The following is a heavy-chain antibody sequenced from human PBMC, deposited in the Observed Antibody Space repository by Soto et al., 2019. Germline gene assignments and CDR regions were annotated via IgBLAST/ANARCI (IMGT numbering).Heavy chain of an antibody. D-gene: IGHD3-10*01. CDR1: GFTFSSYA. CDR2: LSGSGGST. Sequence: EVQLLESGGGLVQPGGSLRLSCAASGFTFSSYAMSWVRQAPGKGLEWVSALSGSGGSTYYADSVKGRFTISRDNSKNTLYLQMNSLRAEDTAVYYCAKDQMLWFGEWYFDYWGQGTLVTVSS. CDR3: AKDQMLWFGEWYFDY. J-gene: IGHJ4*02. V-gene: IGHV3-23*01.